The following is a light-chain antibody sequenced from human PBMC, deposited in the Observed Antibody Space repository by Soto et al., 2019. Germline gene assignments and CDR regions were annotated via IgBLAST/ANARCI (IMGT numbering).Light chain of an antibody. CDR3: ATWDDRLRAYV. J-gene: IGLJ1*01. V-gene: IGLV1-47*01. CDR1: SSNIGTYY. Sequence: QSVLTQPPSASGTPGQRVTISCSGSSSNIGTYYVDWYQQLPGTAPKLLIHRNGQRPSGVPDRFSGSKSGTSAPLAISGLRSEDEADYYCATWDDRLRAYVIGAGTKLTVL. CDR2: RNG.